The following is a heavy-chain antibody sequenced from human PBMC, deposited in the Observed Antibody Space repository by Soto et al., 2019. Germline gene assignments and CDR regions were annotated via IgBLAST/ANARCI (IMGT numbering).Heavy chain of an antibody. CDR1: GGYISCGYYS. Sequence: SETLSLTCAVSGGYISCGYYSWSWIRQPPGKGLEWIGFIYNSGSTYYNSSLKSRVTISVDRSKNHFFLNLTSVTAVDTAVYYCATYRKFFQIWGLGTKVTVSS. J-gene: IGHJ3*02. V-gene: IGHV4-30-2*01. CDR2: IYNSGST. CDR3: ATYRKFFQI.